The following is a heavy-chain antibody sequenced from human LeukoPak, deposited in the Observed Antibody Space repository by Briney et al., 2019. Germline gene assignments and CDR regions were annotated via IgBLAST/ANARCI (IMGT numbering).Heavy chain of an antibody. D-gene: IGHD3-10*01. V-gene: IGHV3-21*01. CDR2: ISSSSSYI. CDR3: ARDGLLWFGELPRVDY. Sequence: PGGSLRLSCAASGFTFSSYSMNWVRQAPGKGLEWVSSISSSSSYIYYADSVKGRFTISRDNAKNSLYLQMNSLRAEDTAVYYCARDGLLWFGELPRVDYWGQGTLVTVSS. J-gene: IGHJ4*02. CDR1: GFTFSSYS.